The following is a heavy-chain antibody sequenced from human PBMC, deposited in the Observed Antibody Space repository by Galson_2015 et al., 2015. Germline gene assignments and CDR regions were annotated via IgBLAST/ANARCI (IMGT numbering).Heavy chain of an antibody. D-gene: IGHD3-10*01. Sequence: SVKVSCKASGYTFTSYAMHWVRQAPGQRLEWMGWINAGNGNTKYSQKFQGRVTITRDTSASTAYMELSSLRSEDTAVYYCARDKPFGYGSGSYYKPYMDVWGKGTTVTVSS. V-gene: IGHV1-3*01. CDR3: ARDKPFGYGSGSYYKPYMDV. CDR2: INAGNGNT. J-gene: IGHJ6*03. CDR1: GYTFTSYA.